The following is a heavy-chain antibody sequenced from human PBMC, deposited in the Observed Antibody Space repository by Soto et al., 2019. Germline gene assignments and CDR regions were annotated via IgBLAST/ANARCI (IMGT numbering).Heavy chain of an antibody. J-gene: IGHJ4*02. Sequence: ASVKVSCKASGYTFTSYGISWVRQAPGQGLEWMGWISAYNGNTNYAQKLQGRVTMTTDTSTSTAYMELRSLRAEDTALYYCARDGLAVKYSGSHRLDYWGQGTLVTVSS. D-gene: IGHD1-26*01. CDR2: ISAYNGNT. CDR1: GYTFTSYG. CDR3: ARDGLAVKYSGSHRLDY. V-gene: IGHV1-18*01.